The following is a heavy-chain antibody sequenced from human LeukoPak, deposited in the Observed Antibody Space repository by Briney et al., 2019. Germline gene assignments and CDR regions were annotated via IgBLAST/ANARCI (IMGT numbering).Heavy chain of an antibody. D-gene: IGHD6-19*01. CDR1: VGSFSGYY. CDR3: ARVSGWYLFDY. Sequence: PSETLSLTCAVYVGSFSGYYWSWIRQPPGKGLEWIGEINHSGSTNYNPSLKSRVTISVDTSKNQFSLKLSSVTAADTAVYYCARVSGWYLFDYWGQGTLVTVSS. V-gene: IGHV4-34*01. CDR2: INHSGST. J-gene: IGHJ4*02.